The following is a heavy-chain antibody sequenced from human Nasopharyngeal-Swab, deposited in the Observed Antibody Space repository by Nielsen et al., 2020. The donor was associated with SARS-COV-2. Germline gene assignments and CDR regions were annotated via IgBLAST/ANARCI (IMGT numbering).Heavy chain of an antibody. J-gene: IGHJ5*02. V-gene: IGHV1-2*04. CDR2: INPNSGGT. D-gene: IGHD2-2*01. CDR3: ARGGPGYCSSTSCYGNWFDP. Sequence: WARQAPGQGREWMGWINPNSGGTNYAQKFQGWVTMTRDTSISTAYMELSRLRSDDTAVYYCARGGPGYCSSTSCYGNWFDPWGQGTLVTVSS.